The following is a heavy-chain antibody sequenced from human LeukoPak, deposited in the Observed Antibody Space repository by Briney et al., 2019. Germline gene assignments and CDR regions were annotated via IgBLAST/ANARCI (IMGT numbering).Heavy chain of an antibody. CDR2: INPSGTA. CDR1: GYTFSNYC. V-gene: IGHV1-46*01. CDR3: AKCSETGTTRWFDP. J-gene: IGHJ5*02. D-gene: IGHD1-7*01. Sequence: ASVKVSCKASGYTFSNYCIHWVRRAPGQGLEWMGLINPSGTATYAQNFQGRVTVTRDASTSTVYMELSSLRSDDTAVYYCAKCSETGTTRWFDPWGQGTLVTVSS.